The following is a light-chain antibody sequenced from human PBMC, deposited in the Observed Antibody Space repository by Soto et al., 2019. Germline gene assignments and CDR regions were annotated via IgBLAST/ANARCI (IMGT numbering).Light chain of an antibody. CDR1: SRDVGGYNY. CDR3: CSYAGSYTLI. V-gene: IGLV2-11*01. J-gene: IGLJ2*01. CDR2: DVS. Sequence: QSALTQPRSVSGSPGQSVTISCTGTSRDVGGYNYVSWYQQHPGTAPKLIIYDVSKRPSGVPDRFSGSKSGNTAYLTISGLQAEDETDYYCCSYAGSYTLIFGGGTKLTVL.